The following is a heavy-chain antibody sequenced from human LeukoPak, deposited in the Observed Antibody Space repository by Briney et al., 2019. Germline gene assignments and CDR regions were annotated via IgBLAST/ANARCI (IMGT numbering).Heavy chain of an antibody. D-gene: IGHD3-22*01. CDR2: IYYSGST. Sequence: SETPSLTCTVSGGSISSHYWSWIRQPPGKGLEWIGYIYYSGSTNYNPSLKSRVTISVDTSKNQFSLKLSSVTAADTAVYYCARATPYYYDSSGYPYAFDIWGQGTMVTVSS. J-gene: IGHJ3*02. V-gene: IGHV4-59*11. CDR3: ARATPYYYDSSGYPYAFDI. CDR1: GGSISSHY.